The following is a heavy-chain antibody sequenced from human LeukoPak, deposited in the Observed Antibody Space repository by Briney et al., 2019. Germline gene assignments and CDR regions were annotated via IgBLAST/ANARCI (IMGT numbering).Heavy chain of an antibody. D-gene: IGHD6-19*01. V-gene: IGHV3-23*01. CDR1: GFTFSSYA. Sequence: PGGSLRLSCAASGFTFSSYAMSWVRQAPGKGLEWVSAISGSGGSTYYADSVKGRFTISRDNSKNTLYLQMNSLRAEDTAAYYCAKAVKAPGWYRSGYFDYWGQGTLVTVSS. CDR3: AKAVKAPGWYRSGYFDY. CDR2: ISGSGGST. J-gene: IGHJ4*02.